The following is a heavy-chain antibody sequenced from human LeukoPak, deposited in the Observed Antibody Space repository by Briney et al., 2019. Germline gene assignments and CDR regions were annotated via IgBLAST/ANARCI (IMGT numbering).Heavy chain of an antibody. CDR2: ISAYNGNT. J-gene: IGHJ4*02. CDR3: ARDPHRSGWAVFDY. V-gene: IGHV1-18*01. CDR1: GYTFTSYG. Sequence: ASVTVSCTASGYTFTSYGISWVRQAPGQGLEWMGWISAYNGNTNYAQKLQGRVTMTTDTSTSTAYMELRSLRSDDTAVYYCARDPHRSGWAVFDYWGQGTLVTVSS. D-gene: IGHD6-19*01.